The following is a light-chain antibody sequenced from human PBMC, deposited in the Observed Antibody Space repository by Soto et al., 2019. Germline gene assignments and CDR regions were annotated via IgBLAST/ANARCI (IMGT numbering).Light chain of an antibody. V-gene: IGKV1-39*01. Sequence: DVQITQSPSTLSASVGDSVTITCRASQSVNNWLAWYQQKPGKAPKLLIYAASSLQSGVPSRFSGSGSETDFTLTISCLQPEDFATYSCQQSYNTPWTFGQGTMV. CDR1: QSVNNW. CDR3: QQSYNTPWT. CDR2: AAS. J-gene: IGKJ1*01.